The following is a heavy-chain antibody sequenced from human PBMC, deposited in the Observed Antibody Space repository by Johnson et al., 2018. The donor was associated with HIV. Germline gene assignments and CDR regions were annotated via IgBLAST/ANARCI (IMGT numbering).Heavy chain of an antibody. CDR2: ISSSGSST. D-gene: IGHD4-17*01. Sequence: VQLVESGGGSVKPGGSLRLSCASSGFAFSGHNMGWIHQAPGKGLEFVSYISSSGSSTYYIDSVKGRFTISRDNAKNSLYLQMNNLRVEDTAVYYCARGDYGDYGRDAFDIWGQGTMVTVSS. J-gene: IGHJ3*02. CDR3: ARGDYGDYGRDAFDI. CDR1: GFAFSGHN. V-gene: IGHV3-11*04.